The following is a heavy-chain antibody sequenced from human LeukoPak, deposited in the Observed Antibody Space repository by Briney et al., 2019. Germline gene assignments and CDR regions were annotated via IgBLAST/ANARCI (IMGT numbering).Heavy chain of an antibody. Sequence: GGSLRLSCAASGFTFDDYAMHWVRQAPGKGREWVSGISWNSGSIGYADSVKGRFTISRDNAKNSLYLQMNSLRAEDTALYYCAKDIAPGYYYPGHFQHWGQGTLVTVSS. CDR2: ISWNSGSI. J-gene: IGHJ1*01. CDR1: GFTFDDYA. D-gene: IGHD3-22*01. V-gene: IGHV3-9*01. CDR3: AKDIAPGYYYPGHFQH.